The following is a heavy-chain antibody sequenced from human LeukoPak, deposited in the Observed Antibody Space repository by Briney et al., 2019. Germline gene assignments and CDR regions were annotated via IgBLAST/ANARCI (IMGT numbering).Heavy chain of an antibody. CDR2: INGDGSTT. CDR3: ARAVAGTNALDI. CDR1: GFTFSSYW. Sequence: GGSLRLSCAASGFTFSSYWMHWVRQAPGKGLVWVSRINGDGSTTTYAGSVKGRFTISRDNAKNTLYLQMNSLRAEDTAVYYCARAVAGTNALDIWGQGTLVTVSS. D-gene: IGHD6-19*01. J-gene: IGHJ3*02. V-gene: IGHV3-74*01.